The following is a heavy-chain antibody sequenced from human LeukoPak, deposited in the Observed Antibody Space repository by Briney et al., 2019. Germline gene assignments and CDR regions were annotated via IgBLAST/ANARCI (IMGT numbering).Heavy chain of an antibody. CDR2: ISSSCSYI. D-gene: IGHD2-15*01. J-gene: IGHJ3*02. CDR3: ARGLAATGGFDAFDI. V-gene: IGHV3-21*01. Sequence: PGGSLRLSCAASGFTFSSYSMNWVRQAPGKGLEWVSSISSSCSYIYYADSVKGRFTISRDNAKNSLYLQMNSLRAEDTAVYYCARGLAATGGFDAFDIWGQGTMVTVSS. CDR1: GFTFSSYS.